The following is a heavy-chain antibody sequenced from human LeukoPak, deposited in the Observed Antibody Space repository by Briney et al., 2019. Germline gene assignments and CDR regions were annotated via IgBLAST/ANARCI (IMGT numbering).Heavy chain of an antibody. Sequence: GGSLRLSCAASGFTFSSYWMSWVRQAPGKGLEWVANIKQDGSEKYYVDSVKGRFTISRDNAKNSLYLQMNSLRAGDTAVYYCAREEITYYDFWSGYYTGTPFDYWGQGTLVTVSS. CDR1: GFTFSSYW. CDR2: IKQDGSEK. D-gene: IGHD3-3*01. CDR3: AREEITYYDFWSGYYTGTPFDY. V-gene: IGHV3-7*01. J-gene: IGHJ4*02.